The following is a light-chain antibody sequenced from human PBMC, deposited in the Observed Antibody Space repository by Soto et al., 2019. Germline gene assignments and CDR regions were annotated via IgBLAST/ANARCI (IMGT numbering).Light chain of an antibody. J-gene: IGKJ1*01. CDR3: QQYNSYLT. CDR2: KAS. CDR1: QSISSW. Sequence: DIQMTQSPSTLSASVGDRVTITCRASQSISSWLAWYQQKPGKAPKLLIYKASSLESGVPSTFSGSGSGTEFTLTTSSLQPDDFATYYCQQYNSYLTFGQGTKVEIK. V-gene: IGKV1-5*03.